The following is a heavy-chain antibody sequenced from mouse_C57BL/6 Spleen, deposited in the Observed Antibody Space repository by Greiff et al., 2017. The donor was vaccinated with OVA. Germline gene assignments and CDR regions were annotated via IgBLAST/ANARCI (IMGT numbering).Heavy chain of an antibody. CDR1: GYTFTSYW. V-gene: IGHV1-52*01. CDR2: IDPSDSET. Sequence: QVQLQQPGAELVRPGSSVKLSCKASGYTFTSYWMHWVKQRPIQGLEWIGNIDPSDSETHYNQKFKDKATLTVDKSSSTAYMQLSSLTSEDSAVYYCARDGYPEAMDYWGQGTSVTVSS. D-gene: IGHD2-3*01. CDR3: ARDGYPEAMDY. J-gene: IGHJ4*01.